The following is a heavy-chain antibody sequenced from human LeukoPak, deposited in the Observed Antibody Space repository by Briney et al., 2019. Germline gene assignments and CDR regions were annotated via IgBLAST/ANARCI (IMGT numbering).Heavy chain of an antibody. CDR1: GFTFSSYA. Sequence: GGSLRLSCAASGFTFSSYAMHWVRQAPGKGLEYVSAISSNGGSTYYVNSVKGRFTISRDNSKNTLYLQMGSLRAEDMAVYYCARSRVTEGVYYFDYWGQGTLVTVSS. CDR3: ARSRVTEGVYYFDY. CDR2: ISSNGGST. J-gene: IGHJ4*02. D-gene: IGHD2-21*02. V-gene: IGHV3-64*01.